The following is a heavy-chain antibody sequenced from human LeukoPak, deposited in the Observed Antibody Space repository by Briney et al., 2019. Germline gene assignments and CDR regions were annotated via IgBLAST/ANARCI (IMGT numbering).Heavy chain of an antibody. V-gene: IGHV1-2*02. CDR1: GYTFTGYY. D-gene: IGHD3-10*01. J-gene: IGHJ4*02. Sequence: GASVKVSCKASGYTFTGYYMHWVRQAPGQGLEWMGWINPNSGGTNYAQKFQGRVTMARATSISTAYMELSRLRSDDTAVYYCARGGAVRGVIMKWDYWGQGTLVTVSS. CDR3: ARGGAVRGVIMKWDY. CDR2: INPNSGGT.